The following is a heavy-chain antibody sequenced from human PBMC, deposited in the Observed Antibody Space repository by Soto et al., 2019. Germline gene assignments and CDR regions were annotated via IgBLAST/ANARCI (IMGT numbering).Heavy chain of an antibody. D-gene: IGHD3-3*01. CDR1: GYTVTTHY. Sequence: QVQLVQSGAEVKKPGASVKISCTASGYTVTTHYMHWVRQAPGRGLEWMGAINPGSGAAKYTQTFQARVTMTRDTSTNTADMEMSALRSEDTAVFYCARGGEVGVAGSAAFDMWGQGTMVTVSS. CDR2: INPGSGAA. CDR3: ARGGEVGVAGSAAFDM. V-gene: IGHV1-46*01. J-gene: IGHJ3*02.